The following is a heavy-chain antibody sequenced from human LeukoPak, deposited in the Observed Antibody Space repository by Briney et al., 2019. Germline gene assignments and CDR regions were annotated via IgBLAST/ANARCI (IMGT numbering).Heavy chain of an antibody. D-gene: IGHD5-12*01. CDR1: GGSFSGYY. J-gene: IGHJ4*02. CDR2: INHSGST. CDR3: ARDVATPMARVSY. V-gene: IGHV4-34*01. Sequence: SETLSLTCAVYGGSFSGYYWSWIRQPPGKGLEWIGKINHSGSTIYNPSPKSRVTISVDTSKNHFSLNLTSVTAADTAVYYCARDVATPMARVSYWGQGTLVTVSS.